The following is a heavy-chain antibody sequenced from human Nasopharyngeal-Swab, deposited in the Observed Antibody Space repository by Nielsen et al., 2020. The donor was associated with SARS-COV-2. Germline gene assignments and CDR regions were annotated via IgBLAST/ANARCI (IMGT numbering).Heavy chain of an antibody. Sequence: WIRQHPGKGLEYVSAISSNGGSTYYADSVKGRFTISRDNSKNTLYLQMSSLRAEDTAVYYCVKDRGYWGQGTLVTVSS. V-gene: IGHV3-64D*06. J-gene: IGHJ4*02. CDR2: ISSNGGST. CDR3: VKDRGY.